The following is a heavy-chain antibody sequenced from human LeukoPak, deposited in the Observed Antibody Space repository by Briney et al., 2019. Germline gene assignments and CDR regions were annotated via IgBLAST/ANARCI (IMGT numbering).Heavy chain of an antibody. CDR1: GFTFSTYW. CDR3: ATDRDNSDWQKRFDS. Sequence: GGSLRLSCAASGFTFSTYWMNWYRQAPGKGLEWVGNKNQDASEINYVDSVRGRFTISRDNVKNSLHLQMNSLRAEDTAVYYCATDRDNSDWQKRFDSWGQGTLVTVSS. V-gene: IGHV3-7*01. J-gene: IGHJ4*02. CDR2: KNQDASEI. D-gene: IGHD2-21*02.